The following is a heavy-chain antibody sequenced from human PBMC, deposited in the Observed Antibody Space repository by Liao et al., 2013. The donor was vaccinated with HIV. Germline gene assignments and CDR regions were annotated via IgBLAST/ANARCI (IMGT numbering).Heavy chain of an antibody. Sequence: QVQLQESGPGLVKPSETLSLTCTVSGGSISSYYWSWIRQPAGKGLEWIGRIYTSGSINYNPSLKSRLTMSVDTSKNQLSLKLTSVTAADTAVYYCARTRRHYGSGNYAHYYYYYMDVWGKGTTVTVSS. CDR2: IYTSGSI. CDR3: ARTRRHYGSGNYAHYYYYYMDV. J-gene: IGHJ6*03. CDR1: GGSISSYY. V-gene: IGHV4-4*07. D-gene: IGHD3-10*01.